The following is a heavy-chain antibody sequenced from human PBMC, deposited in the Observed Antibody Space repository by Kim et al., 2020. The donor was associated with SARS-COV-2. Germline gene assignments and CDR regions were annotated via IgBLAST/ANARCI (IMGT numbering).Heavy chain of an antibody. CDR3: AREWGTTVTTDAFDI. D-gene: IGHD4-17*01. CDR1: GGTFSSYA. CDR2: IIPIFGTA. J-gene: IGHJ3*02. Sequence: SVKVSCKASGGTFSSYAISWVRQAPGQGLEWMGGIIPIFGTANYAQKFQGRVTITADESTNTAYMELSSLRSEDTAVYYCAREWGTTVTTDAFDIWGQGTMVTVSS. V-gene: IGHV1-69*13.